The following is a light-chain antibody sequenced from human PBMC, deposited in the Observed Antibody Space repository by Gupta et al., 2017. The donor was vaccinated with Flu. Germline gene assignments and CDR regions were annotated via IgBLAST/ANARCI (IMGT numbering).Light chain of an antibody. V-gene: IGLV2-8*01. J-gene: IGLJ3*02. CDR2: EVS. CDR1: SSHVGGYNY. CDR3: SSYAGSNNGV. Sequence: QSALPQPPSAAGSPRQSVTISCTGTSSHVGGYNYVSWYQQHPGKAPKLMIYEVSKRPSGVPDRLSGSKSGNTASLTVSGLQAEDEADYYCSSYAGSNNGVFGGGTKLTVL.